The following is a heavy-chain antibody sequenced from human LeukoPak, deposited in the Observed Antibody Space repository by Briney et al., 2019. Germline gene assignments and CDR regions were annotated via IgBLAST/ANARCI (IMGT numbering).Heavy chain of an antibody. D-gene: IGHD3-10*01. V-gene: IGHV1-18*01. CDR1: GYTFATYG. Sequence: ASVTVSCKASGYTFATYGISWLRQAPGQGLEWMGWISAYNGTTTYAQKLQGRVTMTTDTSTSTAYMELRSLRSDDTAVYYCAREAYYGSGSYWTLSSYYMDVWGKGTTVTASS. CDR2: ISAYNGTT. J-gene: IGHJ6*03. CDR3: AREAYYGSGSYWTLSSYYMDV.